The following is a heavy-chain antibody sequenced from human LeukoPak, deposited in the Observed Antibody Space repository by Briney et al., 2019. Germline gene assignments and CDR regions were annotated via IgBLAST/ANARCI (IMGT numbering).Heavy chain of an antibody. CDR2: INGGGTNV. Sequence: GGSLRLSCAASGFTLSTYWMHWVRQAPGKGLVWVSRINGGGTNVRYADFVKGRFTISRDNAKNKLYLQMNSLRAEDTPVYYCVAFTYGFNRGDFWGPGTLVTVSS. CDR3: VAFTYGFNRGDF. CDR1: GFTLSTYW. J-gene: IGHJ4*02. D-gene: IGHD3-10*01. V-gene: IGHV3-74*01.